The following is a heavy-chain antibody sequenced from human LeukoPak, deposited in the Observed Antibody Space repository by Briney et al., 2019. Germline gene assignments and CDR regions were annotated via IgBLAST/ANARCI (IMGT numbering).Heavy chain of an antibody. CDR2: ISNGKT. V-gene: IGHV3-23*01. J-gene: IGHJ5*02. D-gene: IGHD2-15*01. CDR1: GFPFSSHA. CDR3: VREAGYCAPVCVKTNWFDP. Sequence: GGSLRLSCAASGFPFSSHAMSWVRQPPGKGLEWVAAISNGKTNYADSVRGRFAMSRDDSTNTVYLHMNSLRDEDTALYHCVREAGYCAPVCVKTNWFDPWGQGTLVTVSS.